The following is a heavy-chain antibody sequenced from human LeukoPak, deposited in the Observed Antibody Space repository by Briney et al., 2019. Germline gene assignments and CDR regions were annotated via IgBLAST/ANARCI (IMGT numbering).Heavy chain of an antibody. J-gene: IGHJ5*02. Sequence: PGGSLRLSCAASGFTFSSYSMNWVRQAPGKGLEWVSYISSSSSTIYYADSVKGRFTISRDKAKNSLYLQMNSLSAEDTAVYYCARDPAIVVVPAAQGFDPWGQGTLVTVSS. CDR3: ARDPAIVVVPAAQGFDP. D-gene: IGHD2-2*01. CDR2: ISSSSSTI. V-gene: IGHV3-48*01. CDR1: GFTFSSYS.